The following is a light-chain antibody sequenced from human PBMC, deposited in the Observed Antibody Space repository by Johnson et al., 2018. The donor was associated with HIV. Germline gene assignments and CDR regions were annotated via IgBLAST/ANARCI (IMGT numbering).Light chain of an antibody. V-gene: IGLV1-51*02. CDR1: SSNIGKNH. Sequence: QSVLTQPPSVSAAPGQKVTISCSGSSSNIGKNHVSWYQQFPRTAPKLLVYEDDKRPSDIPDRFSGSTSGTSATLGITGLQPGDEADYACGTWDSSLGVFGTGTKVTVL. CDR2: EDD. CDR3: GTWDSSLGV. J-gene: IGLJ1*01.